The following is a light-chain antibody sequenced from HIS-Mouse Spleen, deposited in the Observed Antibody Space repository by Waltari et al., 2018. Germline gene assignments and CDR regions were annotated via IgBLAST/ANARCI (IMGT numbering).Light chain of an antibody. CDR3: QAWDSSFVV. CDR1: NLGDKY. J-gene: IGLJ2*01. Sequence: SYELTQPPSVSVSPGQTASITCPGDNLGDKYACWYQQKPGQSPVLVIYQDRKRPSGIPERFSGSNSGNTATLTISGTQAMDEADYYCQAWDSSFVVFGGGTKLTVL. CDR2: QDR. V-gene: IGLV3-1*01.